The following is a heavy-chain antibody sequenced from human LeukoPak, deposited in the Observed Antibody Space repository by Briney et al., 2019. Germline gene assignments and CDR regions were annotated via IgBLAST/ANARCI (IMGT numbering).Heavy chain of an antibody. Sequence: PSETLSLTCNVSGVSIRSGSYYWSWIRQPPGKGLEWIGEINHSGSTNYNPSLKSRVTISVDTSKNQFSLKLSSVTAADTAVYYCARPGGPRDWFDPWGQGTLVTVSS. V-gene: IGHV4-39*07. CDR1: GVSIRSGSYY. J-gene: IGHJ5*02. CDR3: ARPGGPRDWFDP. CDR2: INHSGST.